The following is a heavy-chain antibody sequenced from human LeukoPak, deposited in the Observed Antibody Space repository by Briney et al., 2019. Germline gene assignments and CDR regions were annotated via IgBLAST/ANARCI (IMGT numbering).Heavy chain of an antibody. D-gene: IGHD6-19*01. V-gene: IGHV3-43*01. CDR3: AKVGGAVAGTIPADMDY. Sequence: SGGSLRLSCAASGFTFDDYTMHWVRQAPGKGLEWVSLISWDGGSTYYADSVKGRFTISRDNSKNSLYLQMNSLRAEDTAVYYCAKVGGAVAGTIPADMDYWGQGTLVTVSS. J-gene: IGHJ4*02. CDR1: GFTFDDYT. CDR2: ISWDGGST.